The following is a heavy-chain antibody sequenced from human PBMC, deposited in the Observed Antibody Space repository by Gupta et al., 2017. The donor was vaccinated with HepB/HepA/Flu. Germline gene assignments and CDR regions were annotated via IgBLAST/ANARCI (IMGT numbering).Heavy chain of an antibody. CDR3: TRNRWIDD. CDR2: ITTEGPEK. D-gene: IGHD4-23*01. V-gene: IGHV3-7*03. CDR1: GFSFSSYR. J-gene: IGHJ4*01. Sequence: EVQLLVSGGDFVQPRGSLRLSCATSGFSFSSYRVTVVRQVPGKGVEWVANITTEGPEKDYVASVKGRVTSSIENAKNSIYLKQKRLRAGDTAGYYLTRNRWIDDWGHGIMVTVYS.